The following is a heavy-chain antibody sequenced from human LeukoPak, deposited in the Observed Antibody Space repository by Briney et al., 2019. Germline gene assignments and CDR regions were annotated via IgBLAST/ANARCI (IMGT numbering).Heavy chain of an antibody. D-gene: IGHD1-7*01. CDR3: AKDREGTTFDN. V-gene: IGHV3-30*18. CDR1: GFTFSNYD. Sequence: PGGSLRLSCAASGFTFSNYDMHWGRQAPGKGLEWVAVISYDGSNKYYADSVKGRFTISKDNSKNTVYLQMNSLRAEDTAVYYCAKDREGTTFDNWGQGTLVTVSS. J-gene: IGHJ4*02. CDR2: ISYDGSNK.